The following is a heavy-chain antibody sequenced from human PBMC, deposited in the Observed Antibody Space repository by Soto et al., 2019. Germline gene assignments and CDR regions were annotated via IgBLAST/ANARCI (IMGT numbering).Heavy chain of an antibody. CDR2: IYYSGST. D-gene: IGHD2-15*01. CDR1: GGSISSGGYY. V-gene: IGHV4-31*03. Sequence: SETLSLTCTVSGGSISSGGYYWSWIRQHPGKGLEWIGYIYYSGSTYYNPSLKSRVTISVDTSKNQFSLKLSSVTAADTAVYYCARVESCSCGSCYSPNWFDPGGQGSPVTVSS. J-gene: IGHJ5*02. CDR3: ARVESCSCGSCYSPNWFDP.